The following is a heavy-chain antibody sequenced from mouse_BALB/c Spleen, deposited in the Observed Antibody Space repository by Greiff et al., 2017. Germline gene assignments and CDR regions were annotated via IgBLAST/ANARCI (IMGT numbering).Heavy chain of an antibody. J-gene: IGHJ4*01. CDR1: RYTFTSYW. V-gene: IGHV1-87*01. Sequence: VQLQQSGAELVRPGTSVKMSCKAARYTFTSYWMQWVKQRPGQGLEWIGAIYPGDGDTRYTQKFKGKATLTADKSSSTAYMQLSSLASEDSAVYYCARGGMRNAMDYWGQGTSVTVSS. CDR3: ARGGMRNAMDY. CDR2: IYPGDGDT.